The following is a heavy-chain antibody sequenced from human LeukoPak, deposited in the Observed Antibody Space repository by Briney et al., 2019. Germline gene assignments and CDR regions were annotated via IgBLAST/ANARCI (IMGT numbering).Heavy chain of an antibody. CDR2: IYFSGGT. D-gene: IGHD5-18*01. V-gene: IGHV4-39*01. CDR1: GDSISSSNCY. J-gene: IGHJ6*03. CDR3: ARVLSYGYRYYYYYMDV. Sequence: SETLSLTCTVSGDSISSSNCYWGWIRQPPGKGLEWIGSIYFSGGTYYNASLKSRVTISVDTSKNQFSLKLSSVTAADTAVYYCARVLSYGYRYYYYYMDVWGKGTTVTVSS.